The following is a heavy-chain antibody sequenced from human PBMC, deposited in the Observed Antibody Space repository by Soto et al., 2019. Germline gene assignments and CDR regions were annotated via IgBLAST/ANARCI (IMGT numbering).Heavy chain of an antibody. V-gene: IGHV3-74*01. J-gene: IGHJ4*02. CDR1: GFTFSGYW. CDR3: LRSYDF. Sequence: EVQLVESGGDLVQPGGSLRLSCAASGFTFSGYWMHWVRQAPGKGLVWVARIKTDGSSTDYADSVRGRFTTSRDNAKNTLYLQMNSLRAEDTSVYYCLRSYDFWGQGTLVTVSS. CDR2: IKTDGSST.